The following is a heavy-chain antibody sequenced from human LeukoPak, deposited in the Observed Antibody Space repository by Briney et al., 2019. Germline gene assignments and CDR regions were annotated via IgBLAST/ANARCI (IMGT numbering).Heavy chain of an antibody. D-gene: IGHD3-22*01. CDR3: ARYVVTSPVPWVIDY. Sequence: PSETLSLTCTVSGGSIGSGGYYWSWIRQHPGKGLEWIGYIYYSGSTYYNPSLKSRVTISVDTSKNQFSLKLSSVTAADTAVYYGARYVVTSPVPWVIDYLGQGTLVTGSS. J-gene: IGHJ4*03. CDR1: GGSIGSGGYY. V-gene: IGHV4-31*03. CDR2: IYYSGST.